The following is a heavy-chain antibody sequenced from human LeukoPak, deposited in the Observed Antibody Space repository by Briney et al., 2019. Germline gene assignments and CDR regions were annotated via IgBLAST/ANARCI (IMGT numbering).Heavy chain of an antibody. CDR3: ARDYTYYDILTPLDY. J-gene: IGHJ4*02. CDR1: GYTFTSYY. D-gene: IGHD3-9*01. CDR2: INPSGGST. V-gene: IGHV1-46*01. Sequence: GASAKVSCKASGYTFTSYYMHWVRQAPGQGLEWMGIINPSGGSTSYAQKFQGRVTMTRDTSTSTVYMELSSLRSEDTAVYYCARDYTYYDILTPLDYWGQGTLVTVSS.